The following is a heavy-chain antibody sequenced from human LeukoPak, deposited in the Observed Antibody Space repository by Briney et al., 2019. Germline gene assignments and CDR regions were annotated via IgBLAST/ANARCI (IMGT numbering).Heavy chain of an antibody. Sequence: PGGSLRLSCAASGFTFSSYGMHWVRQAPGKGLEWVAVIWYDGSNKYYADSVKGRFTISRDNSKNTLYLQMNSLRAEDTAVYYCAKDRTTVYYLDYWGQGTLVTVSS. V-gene: IGHV3-33*06. D-gene: IGHD4-17*01. CDR3: AKDRTTVYYLDY. CDR1: GFTFSSYG. J-gene: IGHJ4*02. CDR2: IWYDGSNK.